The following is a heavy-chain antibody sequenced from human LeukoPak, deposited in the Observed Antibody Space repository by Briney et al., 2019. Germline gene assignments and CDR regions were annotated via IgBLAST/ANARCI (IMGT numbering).Heavy chain of an antibody. CDR3: ARGIMITFGGVIVPDY. CDR2: MNPNSGNT. V-gene: IGHV1-8*01. J-gene: IGHJ4*02. D-gene: IGHD3-16*02. CDR1: GYTFTSYD. Sequence: ASVKVSCKASGYTFTSYDINWVRQATGQGLEWMGWMNPNSGNTGYAQKFKGRVTMTRNTSISTAYMELSRLRSEDTAVYYCARGIMITFGGVIVPDYWGQGTLVTVSS.